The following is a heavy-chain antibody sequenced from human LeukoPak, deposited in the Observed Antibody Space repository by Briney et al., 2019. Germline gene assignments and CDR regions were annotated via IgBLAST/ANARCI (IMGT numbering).Heavy chain of an antibody. D-gene: IGHD3-22*01. J-gene: IGHJ4*02. V-gene: IGHV3-74*01. Sequence: TGGSLRLSCAAAGFTISNYWMHWVRQAPGKGLVWVSRISSDGTNTNYADSVKGRFTISRDNAKNTLYLQMNSLGAEDTAVYYCARTSYDTGCYFEDWGQGTLVTVSS. CDR3: ARTSYDTGCYFED. CDR2: ISSDGTNT. CDR1: GFTISNYW.